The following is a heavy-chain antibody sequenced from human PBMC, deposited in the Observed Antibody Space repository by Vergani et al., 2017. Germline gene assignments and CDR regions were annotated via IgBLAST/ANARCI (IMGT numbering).Heavy chain of an antibody. Sequence: EVQLVESGGGLVQPGGSLRLSCAASGFTFSSYEMNWVRQAPGKGLEWVSYISSSGSTIYYADSVKGRFTSSRDNAKNSLYLQMNSLRAEDTDVYYCAGGSGSSDAFDIWGQGTMVTVSS. V-gene: IGHV3-48*03. CDR1: GFTFSSYE. CDR3: AGGSGSSDAFDI. J-gene: IGHJ3*02. D-gene: IGHD3-22*01. CDR2: ISSSGSTI.